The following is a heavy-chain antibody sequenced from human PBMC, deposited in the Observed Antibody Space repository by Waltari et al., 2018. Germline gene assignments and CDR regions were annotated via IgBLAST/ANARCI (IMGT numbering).Heavy chain of an antibody. J-gene: IGHJ6*03. CDR3: AKVGVREYYYYYYMDV. CDR2: IRYDGSNK. CDR1: GFTFSSYG. Sequence: QVQLVESGGGVVQPGGSLRLSCAASGFTFSSYGMHWVRQAPGKGLEWVAFIRYDGSNKYDADSVKGRFTISRDNSKNTLYLQMNSRRAEDTAVYYCAKVGVREYYYYYYMDVWGKGTTVTVSS. V-gene: IGHV3-30*02. D-gene: IGHD3-16*01.